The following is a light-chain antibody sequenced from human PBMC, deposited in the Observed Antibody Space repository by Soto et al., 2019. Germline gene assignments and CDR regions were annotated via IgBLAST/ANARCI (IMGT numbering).Light chain of an antibody. J-gene: IGKJ3*01. CDR3: QQYGGSLLT. CDR2: GVS. V-gene: IGKV3-20*01. Sequence: ETVWTQSPGAGCLSPGQRATLYRTAIESVSSNSLAWYQQKPGQAPRLLIYGVSNRAAGIPDRFSGSGSGTDFTLTISRLETEDFAVLYCQQYGGSLLTFGPGTNVDSK. CDR1: ESVSSNS.